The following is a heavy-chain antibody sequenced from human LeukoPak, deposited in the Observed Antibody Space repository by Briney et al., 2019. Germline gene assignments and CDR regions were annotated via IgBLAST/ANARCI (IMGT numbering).Heavy chain of an antibody. Sequence: GGSLRLSCVASGFTFSNYWMHWVRQAPGKGLVWVSRINSVGSSTSYADSVKGRFTISRDNAKNTLYLQMNSLSAEDTALYYCARPIYDTRNAMDVWGQGTTVTVSS. CDR1: GFTFSNYW. D-gene: IGHD3-22*01. J-gene: IGHJ6*02. CDR3: ARPIYDTRNAMDV. V-gene: IGHV3-74*01. CDR2: INSVGSST.